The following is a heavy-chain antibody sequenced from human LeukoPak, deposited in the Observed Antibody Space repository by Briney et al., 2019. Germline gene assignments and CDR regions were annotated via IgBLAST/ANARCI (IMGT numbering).Heavy chain of an antibody. D-gene: IGHD2-21*02. J-gene: IGHJ4*02. CDR3: ASRYCGGDCYGVDYFDY. CDR2: IIPIFGTA. V-gene: IGHV1-69*05. Sequence: GASVKVSCRASGGTFSSYAISWVRQAPGQGLEWMGGIIPIFGTANYAQKFQGRVTMTTDTSSSTAYMELRSLRSDDTAVYYCASRYCGGDCYGVDYFDYWGQGTLVTVSS. CDR1: GGTFSSYA.